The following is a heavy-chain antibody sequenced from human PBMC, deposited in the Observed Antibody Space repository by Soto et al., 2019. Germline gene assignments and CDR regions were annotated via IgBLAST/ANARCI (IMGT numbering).Heavy chain of an antibody. J-gene: IGHJ5*02. D-gene: IGHD1-7*01. Sequence: SGPTLVNPTQTLTLTCTFSGFSLSTSGMCVSWIRQPPGKALEWLALIDWDDDKYYSTSLKTRLTISKDTSKNQVVLTMTNMDPVDTATYYCARIQWITGTTGWFDPWGQGTLGTVSS. CDR1: GFSLSTSGMC. CDR3: ARIQWITGTTGWFDP. CDR2: IDWDDDK. V-gene: IGHV2-70*01.